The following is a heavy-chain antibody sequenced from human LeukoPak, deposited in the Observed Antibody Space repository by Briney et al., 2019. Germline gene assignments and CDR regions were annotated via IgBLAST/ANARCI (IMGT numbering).Heavy chain of an antibody. V-gene: IGHV4-61*02. CDR2: IHTSGST. J-gene: IGHJ4*02. CDR3: ARGPPDYFDY. CDR1: GGSISSGSYY. Sequence: PSQTLSLACTVSGGSISSGSYYWSWIRQPAGKGLEWIGRIHTSGSTNYNLSLKSRVTISVDTSKNQFSLKLSSVTAADTAVYYCARGPPDYFDYWGQGTLVTVSS.